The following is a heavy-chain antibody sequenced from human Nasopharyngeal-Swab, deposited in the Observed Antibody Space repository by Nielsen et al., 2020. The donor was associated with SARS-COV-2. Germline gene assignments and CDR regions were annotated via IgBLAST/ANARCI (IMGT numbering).Heavy chain of an antibody. CDR2: IKQDGSDK. CDR1: GLTFTNSW. D-gene: IGHD3-10*01. V-gene: IGHV3-7*01. J-gene: IGHJ3*02. Sequence: GGSLRLSCAASGLTFTNSWMSWVRQAPGKGLEWVANIKQDGSDKYYVDSVKGRFTISRDNAKNSLELQMNSLRVEDTAVYYCGRGGKLGALDIWGQGTMVTVPS. CDR3: GRGGKLGALDI.